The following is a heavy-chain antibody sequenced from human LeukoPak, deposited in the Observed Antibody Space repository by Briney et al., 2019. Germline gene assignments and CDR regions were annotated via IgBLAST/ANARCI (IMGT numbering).Heavy chain of an antibody. D-gene: IGHD6-13*01. CDR3: ARGVAGTFDY. V-gene: IGHV4-34*01. CDR1: GGSFSGYY. J-gene: IGHJ4*02. Sequence: SETLSLTCAVYGGSFSGYYWSWIRQPPGKGLEWIGEINHSGSTNYNPSLRSRVTISVDTSKNQFSLKLSSVTAADTAVYYCARGVAGTFDYWGQGTLVTVSS. CDR2: INHSGST.